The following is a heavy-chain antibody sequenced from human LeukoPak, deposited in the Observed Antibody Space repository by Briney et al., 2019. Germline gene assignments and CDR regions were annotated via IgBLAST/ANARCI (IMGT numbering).Heavy chain of an antibody. CDR1: EFSFSTYW. V-gene: IGHV3-7*01. J-gene: IGHJ6*03. CDR3: ARSPAGDAWPPAFYMDV. D-gene: IGHD3-10*01. Sequence: GGSLRHSCAASEFSFSTYWMSWVRQAPGKGLEWVANIKEDGTEKYYVGSVKGRFTISRDNAKKSLYLQMNSLRDDDTPVYFCARSPAGDAWPPAFYMDVWGKGTTVTVSS. CDR2: IKEDGTEK.